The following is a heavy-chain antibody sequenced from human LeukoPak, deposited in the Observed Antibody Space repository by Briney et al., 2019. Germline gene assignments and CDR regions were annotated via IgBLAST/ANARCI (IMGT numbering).Heavy chain of an antibody. J-gene: IGHJ4*02. CDR3: AEGGDFQPFDY. CDR1: GFTFSSSA. V-gene: IGHV3-30-3*01. CDR2: ISYDGNNK. Sequence: GGSLRLSCAASGFTFSSSAMHWVRQAPGEGLEWVALISYDGNNKYYAVSVKGRFTISRDNSKNTLFLQMNSLRPEDTAVYYCAEGGDFQPFDYWGQGTLVTVSS. D-gene: IGHD2-21*02.